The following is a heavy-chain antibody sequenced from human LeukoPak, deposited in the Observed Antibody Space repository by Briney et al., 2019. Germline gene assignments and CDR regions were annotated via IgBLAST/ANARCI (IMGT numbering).Heavy chain of an antibody. CDR1: GFTVSSNY. D-gene: IGHD1-26*01. Sequence: GGSLSLSCAASGFTVSSNYMSWVRQAPGKGLEWVSVIYSGGSTYYADSVKGRFTISRDNSKNTLYLQMNSLRAEDTAVYYCARDWYPGGKTDYWGQGTLVTVSS. V-gene: IGHV3-53*01. J-gene: IGHJ4*02. CDR3: ARDWYPGGKTDY. CDR2: IYSGGST.